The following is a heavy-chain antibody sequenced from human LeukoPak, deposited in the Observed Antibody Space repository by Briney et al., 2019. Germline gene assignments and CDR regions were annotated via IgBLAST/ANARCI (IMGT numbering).Heavy chain of an antibody. CDR1: GYTLTELS. CDR2: FDPEDGET. J-gene: IGHJ6*02. D-gene: IGHD3-9*01. CDR3: ATGPSYDILRDYYYYYGMDV. V-gene: IGHV1-24*01. Sequence: ASVTVSFTVSGYTLTELSMHWVRQAPGKGRERMGGFDPEDGETIFAQKFQGRVTMTEDTSTDTAYMELSSLISEDTAVYYGATGPSYDILRDYYYYYGMDVWGQGTTVTVSS.